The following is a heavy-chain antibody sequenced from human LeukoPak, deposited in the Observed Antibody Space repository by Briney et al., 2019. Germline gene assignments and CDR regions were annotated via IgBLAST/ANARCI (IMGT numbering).Heavy chain of an antibody. CDR1: GFTVSSNY. V-gene: IGHV3-66*01. J-gene: IGHJ3*02. CDR3: ASATGFGGDAFDI. Sequence: GGSLRLSCAASGFTVSSNYMSWVRQAPGKGLEWVSVIYSGGSTYYADSVKGRFTISTDNSKNTLYLQMNSLRAEDTAVYYCASATGFGGDAFDIWGQGTMVTVSS. CDR2: IYSGGST. D-gene: IGHD3-16*01.